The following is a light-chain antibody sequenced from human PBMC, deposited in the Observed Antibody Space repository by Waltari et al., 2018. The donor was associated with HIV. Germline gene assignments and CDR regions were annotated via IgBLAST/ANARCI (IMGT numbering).Light chain of an antibody. CDR1: EAIGDK. CDR3: QQYSTWPRT. Sequence: MTQSPATLSVSPGETVSFFCGASEAIGDKLAWYQQKRGRAPRLLVSGASSRDTGVPARFSGSGSGTEFTLTITGLQSNDSAIYFCQQYSTWPRTFGQGTLV. CDR2: GAS. V-gene: IGKV3-15*01. J-gene: IGKJ1*01.